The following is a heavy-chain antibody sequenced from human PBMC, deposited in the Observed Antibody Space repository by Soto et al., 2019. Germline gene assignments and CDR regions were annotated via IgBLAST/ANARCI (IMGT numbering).Heavy chain of an antibody. V-gene: IGHV3-74*01. CDR3: ARIAGGLGDAFDI. D-gene: IGHD6-19*01. J-gene: IGHJ3*02. CDR1: GFTFSSYW. Sequence: EVQLVESGGGLVQPGGSLRLSCAASGFTFSSYWMHWVRQAPGKGLVWVSRINSDGSSTSYADSVKGRFTISRDNAKNTLYLQMNSLRGEDTAGYYCARIAGGLGDAFDIWGQGTMVTVSS. CDR2: INSDGSST.